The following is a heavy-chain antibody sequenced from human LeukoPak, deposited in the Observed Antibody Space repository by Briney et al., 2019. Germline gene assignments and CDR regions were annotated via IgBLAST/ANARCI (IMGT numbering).Heavy chain of an antibody. D-gene: IGHD6-6*01. CDR1: GGSISSYY. J-gene: IGHJ3*01. CDR2: IYYGGST. V-gene: IGHV4-59*08. Sequence: SETLSLTCTVSGGSISSYYWNWIRQPPGKGLEWIGYIYYGGSTNYNPSLKSRVTTLVAPYKNQFSLRLSSVTAADTAVYYCAREYSSSSGRRAFDFWGQGTMVTVSS. CDR3: AREYSSSSGRRAFDF.